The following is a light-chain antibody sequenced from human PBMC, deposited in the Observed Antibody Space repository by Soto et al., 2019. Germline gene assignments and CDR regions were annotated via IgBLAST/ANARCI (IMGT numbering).Light chain of an antibody. CDR3: QQSFGAPPIT. J-gene: IGKJ5*01. Sequence: DIQMTQSPSSLSASLGDTVTISCRASQNIENYLHWYQQKAGKAPEVLLYVASVLKDGVSSRFSGGGYGTDFTLTITNLHPEDFAMYYCQQSFGAPPITFGQGTRLEIK. V-gene: IGKV1-39*01. CDR1: QNIENY. CDR2: VAS.